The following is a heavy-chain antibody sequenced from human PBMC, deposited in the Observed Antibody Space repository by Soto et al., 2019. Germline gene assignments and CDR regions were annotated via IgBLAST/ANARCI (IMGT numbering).Heavy chain of an antibody. Sequence: QVQLVQSGAEVKKPGASVKVSCKASGCTFTSHDINWVRQATGKGLEWMGWMNPSSGNTVYAQKFQGRVTMTRNTSISTAYLELSSLRSEETAVYYFARDKVVGATGNWGQGTLVSVSS. D-gene: IGHD3-22*01. V-gene: IGHV1-8*01. CDR2: MNPSSGNT. J-gene: IGHJ4*02. CDR3: ARDKVVGATGN. CDR1: GCTFTSHD.